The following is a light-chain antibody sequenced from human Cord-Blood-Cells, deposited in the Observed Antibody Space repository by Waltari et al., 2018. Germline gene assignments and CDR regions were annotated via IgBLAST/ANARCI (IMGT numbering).Light chain of an antibody. V-gene: IGKV1-5*03. J-gene: IGKJ4*01. CDR3: QQYNSYLT. Sequence: DIQMTQSPSTLSASVGDRVTITCRASQSISSWLAWYQQKPGKAPKLLIYKASSLESGVPSRFSRSGSGTEFTLTISSLQPDDFATYYCQQYNSYLTFGGGTKVEIK. CDR2: KAS. CDR1: QSISSW.